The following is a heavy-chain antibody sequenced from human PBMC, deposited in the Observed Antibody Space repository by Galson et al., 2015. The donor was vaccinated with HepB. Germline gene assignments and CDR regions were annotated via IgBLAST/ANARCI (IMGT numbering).Heavy chain of an antibody. D-gene: IGHD2-2*01. Sequence: SLRLSCAASGFTFNTHSMNWVRQAPGKGLEWVSYISSTSSTIYYADSVKGRFTISRDNARNSLSLQMSSLRDEDTAVYYCARDGGQYCDCASCYGYGMDVWGQGTTVTISS. J-gene: IGHJ6*02. CDR3: ARDGGQYCDCASCYGYGMDV. CDR1: GFTFNTHS. CDR2: ISSTSSTI. V-gene: IGHV3-48*02.